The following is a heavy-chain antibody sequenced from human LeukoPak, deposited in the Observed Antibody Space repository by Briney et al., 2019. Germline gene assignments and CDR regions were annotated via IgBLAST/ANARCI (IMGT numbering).Heavy chain of an antibody. CDR3: ASPGYSSSSLDY. V-gene: IGHV3-21*01. J-gene: IGHJ4*02. D-gene: IGHD6-13*01. CDR1: GVTFSGYS. CDR2: ITATSLHI. Sequence: GGSLRLSCAASGVTFSGYSMNRVRQAPGKGLEWVSAITATSLHIYYADSVKGRFTISRDNAKNSLYLQMNSLRAEDTAVYYCASPGYSSSSLDYWGQGTLVTVSS.